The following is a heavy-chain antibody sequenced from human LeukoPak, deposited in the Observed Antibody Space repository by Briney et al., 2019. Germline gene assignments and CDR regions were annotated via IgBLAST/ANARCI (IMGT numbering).Heavy chain of an antibody. D-gene: IGHD6-13*01. CDR3: AKPMGSSSAYRFEY. V-gene: IGHV3-23*01. CDR2: ITGSGSNA. CDR1: GFTFDSFA. Sequence: GGSLRLSCAASGFTFDSFAMNWVRQDPGKGLEWVSTITGSGSNAYYADSVKGRFTISRDNSKNTLYLQMNSLSSEDTAVYYCAKPMGSSSAYRFEYWGQGTLVTVSS. J-gene: IGHJ4*02.